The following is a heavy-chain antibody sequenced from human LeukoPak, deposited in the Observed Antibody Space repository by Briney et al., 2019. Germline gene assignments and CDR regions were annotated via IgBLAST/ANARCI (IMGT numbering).Heavy chain of an antibody. V-gene: IGHV3-23*01. CDR3: AKDLWFGELLIEYYYYYGMDV. J-gene: IGHJ6*02. CDR1: GFTFSDYF. CDR2: ISGSGGST. D-gene: IGHD3-10*01. Sequence: PGGTLRLSCAASGFTFSDYFMSWIRQAPGKGLEWVSAISGSGGSTYYADSVKGRFTISRDNSKNTLYLQMNSLRAEDTAVYYCAKDLWFGELLIEYYYYYGMDVWGQGTTVTVSS.